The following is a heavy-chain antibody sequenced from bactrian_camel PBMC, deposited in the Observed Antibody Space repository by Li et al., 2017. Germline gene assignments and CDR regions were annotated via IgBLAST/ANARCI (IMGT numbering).Heavy chain of an antibody. J-gene: IGHJ6*01. CDR3: ATQDTVDTYCRGGRCTDALPPYPGPGY. D-gene: IGHD7*01. Sequence: HVQLVESGGDSVQAGGSLRLSCTVPGFTSASCGMDWYRQAAGKQREWVSSISTSGTTTYAASVKGRFTISRDDAKNTMYLQMNNLQPEDTAVYICATQDTVDTYCRGGRCTDALPPYPGPGYWGQGTQVTVS. V-gene: IGHV3S55*01. CDR2: ISTSGTT. CDR1: GFTSASCG.